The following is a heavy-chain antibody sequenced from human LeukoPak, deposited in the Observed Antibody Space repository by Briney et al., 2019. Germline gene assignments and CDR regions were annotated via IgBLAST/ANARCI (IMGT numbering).Heavy chain of an antibody. CDR1: GFTFTTFA. D-gene: IGHD2-21*02. CDR2: IVVDGGNT. V-gene: IGHV1-58*01. CDR3: SAGATTYCGEDCYPSFFFYHGIDV. Sequence: GASVKVSCKASGFTFTTFAVQCVRQARGQRLEWIGWIVVDGGNTHYAQKFQERVDIITDRSTNTVFMELRSLRSDDTAVYYCSAGATTYCGEDCYPSFFFYHGIDVWGQGTTVTVSS. J-gene: IGHJ6*02.